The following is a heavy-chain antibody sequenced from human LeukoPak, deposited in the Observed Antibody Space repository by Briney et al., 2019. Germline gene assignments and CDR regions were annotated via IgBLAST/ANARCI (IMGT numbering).Heavy chain of an antibody. CDR1: GFIFSNDA. CDR2: IWFDGSNK. V-gene: IGHV3-33*01. Sequence: GGSLRLSCAASGFIFSNDAMHWVRQAPGKGLEWVAFIWFDGSNKHYADSVKGRFTISRDNSEDTLYLQMNSLRAEDTAVYYCAREEVRVALLGGLDNWGQGTLVTVSS. J-gene: IGHJ4*02. D-gene: IGHD3-16*01. CDR3: AREEVRVALLGGLDN.